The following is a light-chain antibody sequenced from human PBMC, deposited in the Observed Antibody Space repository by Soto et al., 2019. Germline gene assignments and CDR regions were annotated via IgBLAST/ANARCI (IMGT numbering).Light chain of an antibody. J-gene: IGKJ1*01. CDR3: MQALQTPWT. CDR2: LGS. CDR1: QSILHSNGYNY. Sequence: DIVMTQSPLSLPVTPGEPASISCRSSQSILHSNGYNYLDWYLQKPGQSPQLLIYLGSNRASGVPDRFSGSGSGTDFTLKISRVEAKDVGVYYCMQALQTPWTFGQGTKVEIK. V-gene: IGKV2-28*01.